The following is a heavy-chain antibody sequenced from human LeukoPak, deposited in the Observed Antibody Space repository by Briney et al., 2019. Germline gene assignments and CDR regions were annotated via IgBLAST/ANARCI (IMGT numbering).Heavy chain of an antibody. CDR1: GGSINSYY. D-gene: IGHD1-26*01. V-gene: IGHV4-4*07. CDR2: IYTSGIT. CDR3: ARDSMHSAYGDEY. Sequence: SETLSLTCTVSGGSINSYYWSWIRQPAGKGLEWIGRIYTSGITNYNPSLKSRVTMSVDTSKNQFSLKLNSVTAADTAVYYCARDSMHSAYGDEYWGQGNLVTVSS. J-gene: IGHJ4*02.